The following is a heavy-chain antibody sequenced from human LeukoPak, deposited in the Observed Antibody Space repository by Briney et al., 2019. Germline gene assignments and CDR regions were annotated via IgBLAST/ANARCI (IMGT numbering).Heavy chain of an antibody. V-gene: IGHV3-74*01. Sequence: GGSLRLSCAASGFTFSSYWMHWVRQAPGKGLVWVSRINSDGSTTSYADSVKGRFTISRNNAKNTLYLQMSSLRAEDTAVYYCAKSELSYYYYYMDVWGKGTTVTVSS. J-gene: IGHJ6*03. CDR1: GFTFSSYW. CDR2: INSDGSTT. CDR3: AKSELSYYYYYMDV. D-gene: IGHD3-16*02.